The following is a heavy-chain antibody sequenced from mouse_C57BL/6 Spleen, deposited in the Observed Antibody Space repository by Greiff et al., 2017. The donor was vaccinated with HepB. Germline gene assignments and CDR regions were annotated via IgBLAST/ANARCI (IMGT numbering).Heavy chain of an antibody. CDR1: GFNINDYY. CDR2: IDPEDGET. CDR3: AREDYEGPWFAY. V-gene: IGHV14-2*01. Sequence: VQLQQSGAELVKPGASVKLSCTASGFNINDYYMHWVKQRTEQGLEWIGRIDPEDGETKYAQKFQGKATITADTSSNTAYLQLSSLPSEDTAVYYCAREDYEGPWFAYWGQGTLVTVSA. D-gene: IGHD2-4*01. J-gene: IGHJ3*01.